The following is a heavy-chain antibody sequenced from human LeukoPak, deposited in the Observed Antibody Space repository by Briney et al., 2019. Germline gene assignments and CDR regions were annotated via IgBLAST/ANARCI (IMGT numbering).Heavy chain of an antibody. V-gene: IGHV4-34*01. Sequence: SETLSLTCTVSGDSISTYYWSWIRQPPGKGLEWIGEINHSGSTNYNPSLKSRVTISVDTSKNQFSLKLSSVTAADTAVYYCETGDLGYCSGGSCYGDWFDPWGQGTLVTVSS. D-gene: IGHD2-15*01. CDR2: INHSGST. CDR1: GDSISTYY. J-gene: IGHJ5*02. CDR3: ETGDLGYCSGGSCYGDWFDP.